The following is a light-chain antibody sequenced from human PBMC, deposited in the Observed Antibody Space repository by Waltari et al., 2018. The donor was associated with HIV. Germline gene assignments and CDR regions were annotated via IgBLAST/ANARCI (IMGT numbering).Light chain of an antibody. CDR3: ETLDDNLNGPV. CDR1: SSNIGNNA. Sequence: QSVLTQPPSASGTPGQRVTISCSGSSSNIGNNAVSWYQQFPGTAPKLLIYSNNQPPLGVPDRFSGSKSGTSASLAISGLQSEDEANYYCETLDDNLNGPVFGGGTKLTVL. J-gene: IGLJ2*01. V-gene: IGLV1-44*01. CDR2: SNN.